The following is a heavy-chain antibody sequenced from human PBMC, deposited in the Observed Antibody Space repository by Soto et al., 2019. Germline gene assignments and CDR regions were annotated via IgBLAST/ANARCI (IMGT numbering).Heavy chain of an antibody. CDR3: AREPASYDSSGYYPGY. CDR2: ISYDGSNK. Sequence: GGSLRLSCAASGFTFSSYAMHWVRQAPGKGLEWVAVISYDGSNKYYADSVKGRFTISRDNSKNTLYLQMNSLRAEDTAVYYCAREPASYDSSGYYPGYWGQGTLVTVSS. CDR1: GFTFSSYA. J-gene: IGHJ4*02. D-gene: IGHD3-22*01. V-gene: IGHV3-30-3*01.